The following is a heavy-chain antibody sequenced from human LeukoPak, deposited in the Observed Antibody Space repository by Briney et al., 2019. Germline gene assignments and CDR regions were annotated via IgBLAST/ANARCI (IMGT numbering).Heavy chain of an antibody. Sequence: GSLRLSCAASGFTFSSYGMHWVRQAPGKGLEWVAVIWYDGSNKYYADSVKGRFTISRDNSKNTLYLQMNSLRAEDTAVYYCAKQEFSGFSSSAEWYFDYWGQGTLVTVSS. D-gene: IGHD6-13*01. CDR2: IWYDGSNK. CDR3: AKQEFSGFSSSAEWYFDY. V-gene: IGHV3-33*06. J-gene: IGHJ4*02. CDR1: GFTFSSYG.